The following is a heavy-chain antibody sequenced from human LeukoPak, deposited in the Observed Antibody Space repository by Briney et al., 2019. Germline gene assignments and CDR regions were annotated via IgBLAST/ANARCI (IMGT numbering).Heavy chain of an antibody. V-gene: IGHV4-34*01. D-gene: IGHD5-18*01. CDR2: INHSGST. CDR1: GGSFSGYY. J-gene: IGHJ4*02. Sequence: SETLSLTCAVYGGSFSGYYWSWIRQPPGKGLEWIGEINHSGSTNYNPSLKSRVTISVDTSKDQFSLKLSSVTAADTAVYYCARIQLWMRYFDYWGQGTLVTVSS. CDR3: ARIQLWMRYFDY.